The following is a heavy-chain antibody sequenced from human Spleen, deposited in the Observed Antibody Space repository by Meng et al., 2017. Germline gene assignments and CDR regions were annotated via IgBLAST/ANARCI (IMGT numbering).Heavy chain of an antibody. V-gene: IGHV3-7*01. CDR1: GFTFSSYW. CDR3: ASDPFDAFDI. Sequence: ETLSLTCAASGFTFSSYWMSWVRQAPGKGLEWVANIKQDGSEKYYVDSVKGRFTISRDNAKNSLYLQMNSLRAEDTAVYYCASDPFDAFDIWGQGTMVTVSS. CDR2: IKQDGSEK. J-gene: IGHJ3*02.